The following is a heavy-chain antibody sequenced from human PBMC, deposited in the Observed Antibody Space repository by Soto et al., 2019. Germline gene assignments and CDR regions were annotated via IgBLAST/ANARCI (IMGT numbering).Heavy chain of an antibody. J-gene: IGHJ4*02. CDR2: IFHRGST. Sequence: QVQLQESGPGLVKPSQTLSLTCTVSGDSISSGVYYWGWIRQPPGKGLEWIGYIFHRGSTYYNPPHKSGVSISIDTPKNQFLRKLSSVTAAHTAVYHCAIAVMATTGPDFDYWSKGTLVTVSS. V-gene: IGHV4-31*03. CDR1: GDSISSGVYY. D-gene: IGHD2-21*01. CDR3: AIAVMATTGPDFDY.